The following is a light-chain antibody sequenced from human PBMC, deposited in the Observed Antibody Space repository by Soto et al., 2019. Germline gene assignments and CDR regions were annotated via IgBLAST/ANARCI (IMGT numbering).Light chain of an antibody. Sequence: QSALTQPASVSGSPGQSITISCTGTSSDVGRYSFVSWYQHHPGKAPKLMIYEVTNRPSGVSNRFSGSKSGNTASLTISGLQAEDEADYYCSSYTSASTVVFGGGTKLPS. CDR3: SSYTSASTVV. J-gene: IGLJ2*01. V-gene: IGLV2-14*01. CDR2: EVT. CDR1: SSDVGRYSF.